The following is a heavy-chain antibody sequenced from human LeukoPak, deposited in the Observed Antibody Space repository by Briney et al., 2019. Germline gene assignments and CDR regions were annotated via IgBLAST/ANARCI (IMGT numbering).Heavy chain of an antibody. CDR1: GGSISSGGYY. Sequence: PSETLSLTCTVSGGSISSGGYYWSWIRQHPGKGLEWIGYIYYSGSTYYNPSLKSRVTISVDTSKNQFSLKLSSVTAADTAVYYCARFKHSDAFDIWGQGTMVTVSS. V-gene: IGHV4-31*03. J-gene: IGHJ3*02. CDR2: IYYSGST. D-gene: IGHD3-10*01. CDR3: ARFKHSDAFDI.